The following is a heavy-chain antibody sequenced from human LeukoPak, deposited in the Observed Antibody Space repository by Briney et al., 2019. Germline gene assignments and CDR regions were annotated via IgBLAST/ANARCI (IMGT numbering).Heavy chain of an antibody. D-gene: IGHD3-22*01. CDR2: IYYSGST. Sequence: SQTLSLTCTVSGGSISSGDYYWSWIRQPPGKGLEWIGYIYYSGSTYYNPSLKSRVTISVDTSKNQFSLKLSSVTAADTAVYYCARVVVVGDAFDLWGQGTMVTVSS. V-gene: IGHV4-30-4*01. CDR1: GGSISSGDYY. CDR3: ARVVVVGDAFDL. J-gene: IGHJ3*01.